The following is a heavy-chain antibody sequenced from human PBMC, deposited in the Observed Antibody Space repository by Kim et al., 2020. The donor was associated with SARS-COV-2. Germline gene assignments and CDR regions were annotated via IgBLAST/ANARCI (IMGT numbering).Heavy chain of an antibody. J-gene: IGHJ4*02. V-gene: IGHV3-53*01. D-gene: IGHD3-3*01. Sequence: GGSLRLSCAASGFTVSSNYMSWVRQAPGKGLEWVSVIYSGGSTYYADSVKGRFTISRDNSKNTLYLQMNSLRAEDTAVYYCARGLDFTACDYWGQGTLVTVSS. CDR2: IYSGGST. CDR3: ARGLDFTACDY. CDR1: GFTVSSNY.